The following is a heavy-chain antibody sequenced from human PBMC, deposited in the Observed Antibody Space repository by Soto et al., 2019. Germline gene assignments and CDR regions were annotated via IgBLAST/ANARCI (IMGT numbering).Heavy chain of an antibody. CDR2: IQTNTDAGTT. J-gene: IGHJ4*02. Sequence: EVQLVESGGGLVKPGGSLRLSCAASGFTFAHAWMTWVRQAPGKGLEWVARIQTNTDAGTTDYAAPGKGRFSISRDDSKNTLFLQMNSLKPEDSAVYYCTTGDSSTWYGHYYFDYWGQGTVVSVSS. CDR3: TTGDSSTWYGHYYFDY. CDR1: GFTFAHAW. V-gene: IGHV3-15*01. D-gene: IGHD6-13*01.